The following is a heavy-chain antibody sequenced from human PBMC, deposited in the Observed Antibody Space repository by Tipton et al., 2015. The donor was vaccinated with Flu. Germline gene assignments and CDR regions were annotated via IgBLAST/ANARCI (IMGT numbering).Heavy chain of an antibody. CDR2: TYYRSKWYN. CDR1: GDSVSSNSAA. V-gene: IGHV6-1*01. CDR3: ARDSTLPGIAVAGNFDY. Sequence: TLSLTCAISGDSVSSNSAAWNWIRQSPSRGLEWLGRTYYRSKWYNDYAVSAKSRITINPDTSKNQFSLQLNSVTPEDTAVYYCARDSTLPGIAVAGNFDYWGQGTLVTVSS. J-gene: IGHJ4*02. D-gene: IGHD6-19*01.